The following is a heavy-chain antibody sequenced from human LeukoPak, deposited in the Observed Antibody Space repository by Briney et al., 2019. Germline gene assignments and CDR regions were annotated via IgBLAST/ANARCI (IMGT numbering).Heavy chain of an antibody. J-gene: IGHJ4*02. Sequence: TGGSLRLSCAASGFTFSSYEMNWVRQAPGKGLEWVSYISSSGSTIYYADSVKGRFTISRDNAKNSLYLQMNSLRAEDTAVYYCARGSGYYDSSGEFDYWGQGTLVTVSS. CDR2: ISSSGSTI. CDR3: ARGSGYYDSSGEFDY. V-gene: IGHV3-48*03. CDR1: GFTFSSYE. D-gene: IGHD3-22*01.